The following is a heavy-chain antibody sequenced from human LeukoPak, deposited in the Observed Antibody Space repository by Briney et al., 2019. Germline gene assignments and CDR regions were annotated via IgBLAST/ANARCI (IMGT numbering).Heavy chain of an antibody. D-gene: IGHD3-22*01. CDR2: SIPIFGTA. CDR1: GGTFSSYT. J-gene: IGHJ4*02. CDR3: ASQPDYYDSSGYRGDYFDY. V-gene: IGHV1-69*05. Sequence: SVTLSFKSSGGTFSSYTFSWVRHAQRPGIERMGRSIPIFGTANYAQTFQGRVTITTDESTSTAYMELSSLRSEDTAVYYCASQPDYYDSSGYRGDYFDYWGQGTLVTVSS.